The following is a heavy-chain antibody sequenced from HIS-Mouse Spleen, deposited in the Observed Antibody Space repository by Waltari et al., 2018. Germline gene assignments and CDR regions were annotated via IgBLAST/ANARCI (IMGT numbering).Heavy chain of an antibody. D-gene: IGHD3-22*01. CDR3: AREYNYYDSSGYPDACDI. V-gene: IGHV3-53*01. Sequence: YMSWVRQAPGRGLEWVSVIYSGGSTYYADSVKGRFTISRDNSKNTLYLQMNSLRAEDTAVYYCAREYNYYDSSGYPDACDIWGQGTMVTVSS. CDR2: IYSGGST. J-gene: IGHJ3*02. CDR1: Y.